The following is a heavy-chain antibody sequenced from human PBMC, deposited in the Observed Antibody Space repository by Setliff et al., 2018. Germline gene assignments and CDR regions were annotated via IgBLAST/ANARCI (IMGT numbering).Heavy chain of an antibody. J-gene: IGHJ4*02. CDR3: AAGLGRDGLVVV. CDR1: GFTFTSSA. D-gene: IGHD2-21*01. V-gene: IGHV1-58*02. CDR2: IVVGSGNT. Sequence: ASVKVSCKASGFTFTSSAMQWVRQARGQRLEWIGWIVVGSGNTNYAQKFQERVTITRDMSTSTAYMELSSLRSEDTAVYYCAAGLGRDGLVVVWGQGTLVTSPQ.